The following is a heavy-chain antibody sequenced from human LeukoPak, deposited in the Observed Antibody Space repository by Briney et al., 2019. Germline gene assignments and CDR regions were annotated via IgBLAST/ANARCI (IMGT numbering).Heavy chain of an antibody. V-gene: IGHV1-69*13. CDR2: IIPIFGTT. D-gene: IGHD6-13*01. CDR3: AKPPTRMAAAGHPSRDY. Sequence: ASVKVSCKASGGTFNSYAITWVRQAPGQGLEWLGGIIPIFGTTNYAQKFQGRVTITADESANTAYMELSSLRSDDTAVYYCAKPPTRMAAAGHPSRDYGGQGPLVPASS. J-gene: IGHJ4*02. CDR1: GGTFNSYA.